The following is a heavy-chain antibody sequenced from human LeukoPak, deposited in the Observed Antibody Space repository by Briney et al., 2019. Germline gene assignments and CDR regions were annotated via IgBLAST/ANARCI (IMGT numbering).Heavy chain of an antibody. D-gene: IGHD2-2*01. CDR2: IYHDGST. J-gene: IGHJ5*02. CDR3: ARRGCSSTSCPPGIWFDP. Sequence: TSSETLSLTCTVSTHSVSTDYYWGWIRQPPGKGLEWVGNIYHDGSTYYTPSLKSRVTISVDTSKNQFSLKLSSVTAADTAVYYCARRGCSSTSCPPGIWFDPWGQGTLVTVSS. CDR1: THSVSTDYY. V-gene: IGHV4-38-2*02.